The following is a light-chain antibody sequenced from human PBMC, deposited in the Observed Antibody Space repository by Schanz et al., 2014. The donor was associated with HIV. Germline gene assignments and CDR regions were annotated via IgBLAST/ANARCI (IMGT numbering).Light chain of an antibody. CDR2: DVN. CDR1: SSDVGGYNY. J-gene: IGLJ1*01. Sequence: QSALTQPASVSGSPGQSITISCTGTSSDVGGYNYVSWYQQHPGKAPKLMIYDVNNRPSGVSSRFSGSKSGNTASLTISGLQAEDEADYYCCSYTTTSTYVFGAGTKLTV. V-gene: IGLV2-14*03. CDR3: CSYTTTSTYV.